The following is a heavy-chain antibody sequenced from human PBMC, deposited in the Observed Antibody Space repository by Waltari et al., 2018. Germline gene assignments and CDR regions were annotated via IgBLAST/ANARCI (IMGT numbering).Heavy chain of an antibody. Sequence: QVQLVESGGGVVQPGGSLRLSCAASGFTFSSYGMHWVRQAPGKGLEWVAFIRYDGSNKYYADSVKGRFTISRDNSKNTLYLQMNSLRAEDTAVYYCAKDYQFGGVIVIPFFDYWGQGTLVTVSS. CDR3: AKDYQFGGVIVIPFFDY. V-gene: IGHV3-30*02. D-gene: IGHD3-16*02. CDR1: GFTFSSYG. J-gene: IGHJ4*02. CDR2: IRYDGSNK.